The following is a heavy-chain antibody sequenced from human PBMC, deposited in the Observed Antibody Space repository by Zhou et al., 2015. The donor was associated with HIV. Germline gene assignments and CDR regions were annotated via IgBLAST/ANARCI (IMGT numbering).Heavy chain of an antibody. CDR2: MSGDGANK. D-gene: IGHD5-18*01. J-gene: IGHJ4*02. CDR1: GFTFSSTG. CDR3: ASTLNVDTSLVSIFPFDY. Sequence: QVQLVESGGGVVQPGRSLRLSCAASGFTFSSTGMHWVRQAPGKGLEWVGVMSGDGANKYYADSMKGRFTISRDNAKNSLYLQMNSLRAEDTAVYYCASTLNVDTSLVSIFPFDYWGQGTLVTVSS. V-gene: IGHV3-30*03.